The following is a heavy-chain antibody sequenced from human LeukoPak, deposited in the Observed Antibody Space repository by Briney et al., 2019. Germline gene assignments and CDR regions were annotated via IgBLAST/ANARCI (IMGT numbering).Heavy chain of an antibody. V-gene: IGHV3-30*04. D-gene: IGHD3-22*01. J-gene: IGHJ4*02. Sequence: GGSLRLSCAASGFTFSSHPMHWVRQAPGKGLEWVAVISFDGSHKYYADSVTGRFTISRDNAKNSLYLQMNSLRAEDTALYYCAKDIVAGYDSSGYYGYWGQGTLVTVSS. CDR2: ISFDGSHK. CDR1: GFTFSSHP. CDR3: AKDIVAGYDSSGYYGY.